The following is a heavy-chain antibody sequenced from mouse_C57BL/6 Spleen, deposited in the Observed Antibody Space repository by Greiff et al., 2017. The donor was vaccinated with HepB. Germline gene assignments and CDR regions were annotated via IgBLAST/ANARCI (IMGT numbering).Heavy chain of an antibody. D-gene: IGHD2-5*01. J-gene: IGHJ1*03. CDR1: GYAFSSYW. CDR3: ARSYYSNYWYFDV. Sequence: QVQLKQSGAELVKPGASVKISCKASGYAFSSYWMNWVKQRPGRGLEWMGQIYPGNGDTNYNGKFKGKATLPSDKSSSTAYMQLSSLTSEDSEVYFGARSYYSNYWYFDVWGTGTTVTVSS. CDR2: IYPGNGDT. V-gene: IGHV1-80*01.